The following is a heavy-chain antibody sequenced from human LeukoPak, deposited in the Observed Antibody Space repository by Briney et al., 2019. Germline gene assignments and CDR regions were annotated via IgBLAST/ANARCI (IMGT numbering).Heavy chain of an antibody. CDR1: GYTFTSYA. D-gene: IGHD3-10*01. J-gene: IGHJ6*04. CDR3: ARGASMVRGVIPSEGYYGMDV. CDR2: INAGNGNT. Sequence: ASVKASCKASGYTFTSYAMHWVRQAPGQRLEWMGWINAGNGNTKYSQKFQGRVTITRDTSASTAYMELSSLRSEDTAVYYCARGASMVRGVIPSEGYYGMDVWGEGTTVTVSS. V-gene: IGHV1-3*01.